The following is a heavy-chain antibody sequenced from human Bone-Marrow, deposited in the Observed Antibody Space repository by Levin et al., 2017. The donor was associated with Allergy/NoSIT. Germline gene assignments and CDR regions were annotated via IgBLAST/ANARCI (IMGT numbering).Heavy chain of an antibody. Sequence: SVKVSCKASGGTFSSYTISWVRQAPGQGLEWMGRIIPILGIANYAQKFQGRVTITADKSTSTAYMELSCLRSEDTAVYYWERGVIETRSDLAYYYYYGMDVWGQGTTVTVSS. CDR3: ERGVIETRSDLAYYYYYGMDV. CDR2: IIPILGIA. J-gene: IGHJ6*02. D-gene: IGHD3-10*01. CDR1: GGTFSSYT. V-gene: IGHV1-69*02.